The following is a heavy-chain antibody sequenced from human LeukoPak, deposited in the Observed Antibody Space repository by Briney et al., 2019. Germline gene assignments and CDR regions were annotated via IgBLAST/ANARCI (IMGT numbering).Heavy chain of an antibody. D-gene: IGHD2-2*01. J-gene: IGHJ4*02. V-gene: IGHV1-69*06. Sequence: SVKVSCKASGYTFTSYAMNWVRQAPGQGLEWMGGIMPMFGKANYAQKFQGRVTTTADKATSTAYMELSSLRSEDTAVYYCAGGRTDIVVVPATLRNYYFDYWGQGTLVTVSS. CDR2: IMPMFGKA. CDR3: AGGRTDIVVVPATLRNYYFDY. CDR1: GYTFTSYA.